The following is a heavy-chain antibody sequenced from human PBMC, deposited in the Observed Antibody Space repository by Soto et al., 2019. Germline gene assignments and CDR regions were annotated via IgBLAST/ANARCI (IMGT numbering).Heavy chain of an antibody. Sequence: PSETLSLTCTVSGGSISSGGYYWSWIRQHPGKGLEWIGYIYYSGSTYYNPSLKSRVTISVDTSKNQFSLKLSSVTAADTAVYYCARASYDYVWGSYRPNWFDPWGQGTLVTVSS. D-gene: IGHD3-16*02. CDR1: GGSISSGGYY. J-gene: IGHJ5*02. CDR2: IYYSGST. CDR3: ARASYDYVWGSYRPNWFDP. V-gene: IGHV4-31*03.